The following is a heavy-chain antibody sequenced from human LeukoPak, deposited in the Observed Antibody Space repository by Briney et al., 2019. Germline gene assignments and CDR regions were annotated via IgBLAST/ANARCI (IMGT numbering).Heavy chain of an antibody. D-gene: IGHD1-26*01. J-gene: IGHJ4*02. V-gene: IGHV3-48*04. CDR1: GFTFSSYG. CDR3: ARDEAGATGSFDY. Sequence: GGSLRLSCAASGFTFSSYGMHWVRQAPGKGLEWLSYIGTGGRSIYYADSVKGRFTISRDDVKNSLDLQMDSLRAEDTAVYYCARDEAGATGSFDYWGQGAQVTVSS. CDR2: IGTGGRSI.